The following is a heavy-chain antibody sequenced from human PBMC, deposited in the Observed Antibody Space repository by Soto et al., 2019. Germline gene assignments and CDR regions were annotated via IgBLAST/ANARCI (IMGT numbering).Heavy chain of an antibody. CDR2: IKQDGSEK. CDR1: GFTFSSYW. CDR3: ARDPLESSRAPSDY. Sequence: GSLRLSCAASGFTFSSYWMSWVRQAPGKGLEWVANIKQDGSEKYYVDSVKGRFTISRDNTKNSLYLQMNSLRAEDTAVYYCARDPLESSRAPSDYWGQGTLVTVSS. D-gene: IGHD3-16*02. J-gene: IGHJ4*02. V-gene: IGHV3-7*03.